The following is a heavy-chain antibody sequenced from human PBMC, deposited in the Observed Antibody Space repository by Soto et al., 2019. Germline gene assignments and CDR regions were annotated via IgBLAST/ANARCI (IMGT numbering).Heavy chain of an antibody. CDR3: ARDTYDFWSGQLPLGYYYYYTDV. CDR2: INSDGSST. J-gene: IGHJ6*03. V-gene: IGHV3-74*01. D-gene: IGHD3-3*01. Sequence: PGGSLILSCAASGFTFSSYWMHWVRQAPGKGLVWVSRINSDGSSTSYADSVKGRFTISRDNAKNTLYVQMNSLRAEDTAVYYCARDTYDFWSGQLPLGYYYYYTDVWGKGTTVTVSS. CDR1: GFTFSSYW.